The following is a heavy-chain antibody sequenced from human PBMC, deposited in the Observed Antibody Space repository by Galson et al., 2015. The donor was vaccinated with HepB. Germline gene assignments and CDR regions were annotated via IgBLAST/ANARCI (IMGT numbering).Heavy chain of an antibody. CDR2: ISYDGSNK. J-gene: IGHJ5*02. Sequence: SLRLSCAASGFTFSSYGMHWVRQAPGKGLEWVAVISYDGSNKYYADSVKGRFTISRDNSKNTLYLQMNSLRAEDTAVYYCAKGGGSWTLYNWFDPWGQGTLVTVSS. D-gene: IGHD6-13*01. CDR1: GFTFSSYG. CDR3: AKGGGSWTLYNWFDP. V-gene: IGHV3-30*18.